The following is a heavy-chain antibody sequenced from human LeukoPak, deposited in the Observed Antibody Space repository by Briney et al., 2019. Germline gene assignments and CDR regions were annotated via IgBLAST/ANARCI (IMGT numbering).Heavy chain of an antibody. CDR1: GYTFTSYG. Sequence: ASVNVSCKASGYTFTSYGISWVRQAPGQGLEWMGWISAYNGNTNYAQKLQGRVTMTTDTSTSTAYMELRSLRSDDTAVYYCAITIRWYDSSGRGFDYWGQGTLVTVSS. D-gene: IGHD3-22*01. V-gene: IGHV1-18*01. CDR2: ISAYNGNT. J-gene: IGHJ4*02. CDR3: AITIRWYDSSGRGFDY.